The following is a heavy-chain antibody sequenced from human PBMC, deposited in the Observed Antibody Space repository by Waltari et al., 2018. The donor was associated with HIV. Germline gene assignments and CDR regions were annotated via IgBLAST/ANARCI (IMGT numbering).Heavy chain of an antibody. V-gene: IGHV4-39*01. CDR3: ARQGGYDILTGYYTYFDY. Sequence: QLQLQESGPGLVKPSETLSLTCTVPGGSISSSSYSWGWLRQPPGKGLEWIGSIYYSGSTYYNPSLKSRVTISVDTSKNQFSLKLSSVTAADTAVYYCARQGGYDILTGYYTYFDYWGQGTLVTVSS. CDR2: IYYSGST. J-gene: IGHJ4*02. CDR1: GGSISSSSYS. D-gene: IGHD3-9*01.